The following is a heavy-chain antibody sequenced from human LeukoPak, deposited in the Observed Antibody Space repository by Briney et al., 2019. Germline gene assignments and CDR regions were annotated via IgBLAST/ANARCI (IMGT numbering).Heavy chain of an antibody. CDR1: GYTFTGYY. CDR3: ARRLPRRIAAAAPNWFDP. CDR2: INPNSGGT. V-gene: IGHV1-2*02. D-gene: IGHD6-13*01. Sequence: ASVKVSCKASGYTFTGYYMHWVRQAPGQGLEWMGWINPNSGGTNYAQKFQGRVTMTRDTSISTAYMELSRLRSDDTAVYYCARRLPRRIAAAAPNWFDPWGQGTLVTVSS. J-gene: IGHJ5*02.